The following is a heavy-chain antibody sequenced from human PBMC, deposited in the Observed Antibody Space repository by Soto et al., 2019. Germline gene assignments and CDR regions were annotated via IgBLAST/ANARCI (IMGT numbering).Heavy chain of an antibody. Sequence: QVQLVESGGGVVQPGRSLRLSCAASGFTFSSYAMHWVRQAPGKGLEWGAVISYDGSNKYYADSVKGRFTISRDNAKNTLYLQMNSLRAEDTAVYYCARDGRDDFWSWGYCFDYWGQGTLVTVSS. CDR2: ISYDGSNK. V-gene: IGHV3-30-3*01. J-gene: IGHJ4*02. CDR1: GFTFSSYA. CDR3: ARDGRDDFWSWGYCFDY. D-gene: IGHD3-3*01.